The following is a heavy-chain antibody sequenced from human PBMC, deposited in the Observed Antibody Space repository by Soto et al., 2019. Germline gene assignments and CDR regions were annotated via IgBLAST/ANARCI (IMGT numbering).Heavy chain of an antibody. Sequence: QVQLVQSGAEVEKPGSSVKVSCKASGGTFSSYAISWVRQAPGQGLEWMGGIIPIFGTANYAQKSQGRVTTTAEESTRTAYMQLSSLGSEDTAVYYCARSEGPSGYYSYYYGMDVWGQGTTVTVSS. V-gene: IGHV1-69*01. D-gene: IGHD3-22*01. CDR2: IIPIFGTA. CDR1: GGTFSSYA. J-gene: IGHJ6*02. CDR3: ARSEGPSGYYSYYYGMDV.